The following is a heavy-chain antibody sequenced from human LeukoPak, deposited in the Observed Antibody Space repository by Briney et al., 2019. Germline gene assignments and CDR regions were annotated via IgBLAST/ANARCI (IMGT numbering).Heavy chain of an antibody. J-gene: IGHJ6*03. CDR1: GFTFSTYV. D-gene: IGHD1-26*01. Sequence: GGSLRLSCAASGFTFSTYVMHWVRQAPGKGLERVAFIRYDGGNKYYADSVKGRFTISRDNSKNTLYLQMNSLRTEDTAVYYCAKEGGSYYSYYYYMDVWGKGTTVTVSS. CDR3: AKEGGSYYSYYYYMDV. CDR2: IRYDGGNK. V-gene: IGHV3-30*02.